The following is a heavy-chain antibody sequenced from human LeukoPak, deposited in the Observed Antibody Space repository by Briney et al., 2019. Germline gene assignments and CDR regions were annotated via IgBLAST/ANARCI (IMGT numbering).Heavy chain of an antibody. CDR1: GGSFSGYY. V-gene: IGHV4-34*01. CDR2: INHSGST. CDR3: ASTMIVENWFDP. D-gene: IGHD3-22*01. Sequence: SETLSLTCAVYGGSFSGYYWSWIRQPPGKGLEWIGEINHSGSTNYNPSLKSRVTISVDTSKNQFSLKLSSVTAADTAVYYCASTMIVENWFDPWGQGTLVTVSP. J-gene: IGHJ5*02.